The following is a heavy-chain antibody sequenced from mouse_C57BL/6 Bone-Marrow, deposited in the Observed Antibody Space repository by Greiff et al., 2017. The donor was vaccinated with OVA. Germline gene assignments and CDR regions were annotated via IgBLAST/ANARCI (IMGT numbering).Heavy chain of an antibody. D-gene: IGHD1-1*01. Sequence: QVQLQQSGAELVKPGASVKLSCKASGYTFTSYWMHWVKQRPGQGLEWIGMIHPNSGSTNYNEKFKSKATLTVDKSSSTAYMQLSSLTSEDSAVDYCARRGHYYGSSYDYWGQGTTLTVSS. CDR1: GYTFTSYW. CDR3: ARRGHYYGSSYDY. CDR2: IHPNSGST. J-gene: IGHJ2*01. V-gene: IGHV1-64*01.